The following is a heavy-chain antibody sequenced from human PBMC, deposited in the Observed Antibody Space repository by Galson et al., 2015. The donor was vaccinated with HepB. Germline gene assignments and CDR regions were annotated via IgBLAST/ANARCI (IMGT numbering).Heavy chain of an antibody. J-gene: IGHJ4*02. D-gene: IGHD6-19*01. CDR3: AKLYTIGWYGDADY. CDR2: ISGSGSST. Sequence: SLRLSCAASGFTFSSYVMSWVRQAPGEGLEWVSAISGSGSSTYYADSVKGRFTISRDNSKNTLYLQMNSLRAEDTAVYYCAKLYTIGWYGDADYWGQGTLVTVSS. V-gene: IGHV3-23*01. CDR1: GFTFSSYV.